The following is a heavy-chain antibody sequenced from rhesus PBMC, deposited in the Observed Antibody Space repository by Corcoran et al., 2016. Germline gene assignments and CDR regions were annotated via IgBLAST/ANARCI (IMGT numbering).Heavy chain of an antibody. V-gene: IGHV4-169*01. D-gene: IGHD2-21*01. CDR1: GGSLSSSY. J-gene: IGHJ4*01. Sequence: QLQLQESGPGLVKPSETLSVTCAVSGGSLSSSYWSWIRQAPGKGLEWIGYIYGSGSSTNYNPSLKSRVTLSVDTSKNQLSLKLSSVTAADTAVYYCARTYCTGSGCFDYWGQGVLVTVSS. CDR3: ARTYCTGSGCFDY. CDR2: IYGSGSST.